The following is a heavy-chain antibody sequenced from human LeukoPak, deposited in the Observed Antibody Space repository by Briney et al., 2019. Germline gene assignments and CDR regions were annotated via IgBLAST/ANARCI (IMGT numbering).Heavy chain of an antibody. Sequence: GESLKISCKASEYTFTNYWIAWVRQLPGKGLEYMGIIYPGDSDTRYTPSFQGQVTISADKSIRTAYLQWSSLKASDTAMYYCARLGELWFGELSNWFDPWGQGTLVTVSS. CDR3: ARLGELWFGELSNWFDP. CDR2: IYPGDSDT. V-gene: IGHV5-51*01. CDR1: EYTFTNYW. D-gene: IGHD3-10*01. J-gene: IGHJ5*02.